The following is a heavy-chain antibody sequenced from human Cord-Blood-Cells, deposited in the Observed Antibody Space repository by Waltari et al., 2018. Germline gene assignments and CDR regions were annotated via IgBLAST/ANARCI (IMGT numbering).Heavy chain of an antibody. CDR3: ARDLGIAAAGPLDY. CDR2: IIPILGIA. Sequence: QVQLVQSGAEVKKPGSSVKVSCKASGGTFSSYAISWVRQAPGQGLEWMGGIIPILGIANDAQKFQGRVTITADKSTSTAYMELSSLRSEDTAVYYCARDLGIAAAGPLDYWGQGTLVTVSS. CDR1: GGTFSSYA. J-gene: IGHJ4*02. V-gene: IGHV1-69*10. D-gene: IGHD6-13*01.